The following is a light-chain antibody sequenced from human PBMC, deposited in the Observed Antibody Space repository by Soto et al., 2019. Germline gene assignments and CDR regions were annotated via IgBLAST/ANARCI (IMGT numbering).Light chain of an antibody. V-gene: IGLV2-14*01. CDR1: SSDVGSYNY. CDR3: SSYTSSGSLVV. J-gene: IGLJ2*01. CDR2: DVS. Sequence: QSALTQPASVSGSPGQSITFSCTGTSSDVGSYNYVSWYQQHPGKAPKLMIYDVSNRPSGVSNRFSGSKSGNTASLTISGRQAEDEADYYCSSYTSSGSLVVFGGGTKLTVL.